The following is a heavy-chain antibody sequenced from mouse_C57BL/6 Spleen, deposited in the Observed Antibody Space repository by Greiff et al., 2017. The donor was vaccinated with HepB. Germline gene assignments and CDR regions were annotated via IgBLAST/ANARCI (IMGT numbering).Heavy chain of an antibody. D-gene: IGHD1-1*01. Sequence: VHVKQSVAELVRPGASVKLSCTASGFNIKNTYMHWVKQRPEQGLEWIGRIDPANGNTKYAPKFQGKATITADTSSNTAYLQLSSLTSEDTAIYYCARGDGSSYPYYFDYWGQGTTLTVSS. V-gene: IGHV14-3*01. J-gene: IGHJ2*01. CDR3: ARGDGSSYPYYFDY. CDR2: IDPANGNT. CDR1: GFNIKNTY.